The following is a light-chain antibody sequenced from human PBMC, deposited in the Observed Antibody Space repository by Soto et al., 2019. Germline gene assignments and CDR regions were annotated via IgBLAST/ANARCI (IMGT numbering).Light chain of an antibody. Sequence: DIQMTQSPSSLSASVGDRVTITCRASQSISNYLNWYQQRPGKAPKFLIHAASSLQSGVPSRFSGSGSGTDFTLTISSLQPEDFATYYCQQSYSILYTFGQGTKLESK. CDR1: QSISNY. J-gene: IGKJ2*01. CDR2: AAS. CDR3: QQSYSILYT. V-gene: IGKV1-39*01.